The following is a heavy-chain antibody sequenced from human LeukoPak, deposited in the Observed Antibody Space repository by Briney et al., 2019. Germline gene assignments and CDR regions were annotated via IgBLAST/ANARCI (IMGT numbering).Heavy chain of an antibody. D-gene: IGHD3-9*01. CDR1: GFTFSSYA. J-gene: IGHJ4*02. V-gene: IGHV3-23*01. Sequence: SGGSLRLSCAASGFTFSSYAMSWVRQAPGKGLEWVSAISGSGGSTYYADSVKGRFTISRDNSKNTLYLQMNSLRAEDTAVYYCAKDGRVWYDILTGEYYFDYWGQGTLVTVSS. CDR2: ISGSGGST. CDR3: AKDGRVWYDILTGEYYFDY.